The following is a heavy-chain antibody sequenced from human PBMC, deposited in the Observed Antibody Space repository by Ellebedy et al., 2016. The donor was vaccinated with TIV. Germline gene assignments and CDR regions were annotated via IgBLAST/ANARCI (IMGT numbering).Heavy chain of an antibody. V-gene: IGHV3-33*01. Sequence: GESLKISCEASGFTFSSFGMHWVRQAPGKGLEWVAGIWYDGSTQYSADSVKGRFTISRDNSKNTLFLQMNGLRAEDTAVYYCARDRAGIEVAAYFDYWGQGTLVTVSS. CDR1: GFTFSSFG. CDR3: ARDRAGIEVAAYFDY. CDR2: IWYDGSTQ. D-gene: IGHD6-19*01. J-gene: IGHJ4*02.